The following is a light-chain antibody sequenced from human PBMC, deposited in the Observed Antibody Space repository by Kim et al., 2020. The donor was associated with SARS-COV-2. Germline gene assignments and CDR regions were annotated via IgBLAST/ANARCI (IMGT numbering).Light chain of an antibody. CDR1: QSSSTSS. V-gene: IGKV3-20*01. CDR2: GAA. CDR3: QQYGSSPLT. J-gene: IGKJ4*01. Sequence: WPGERATLSCRASQSSSTSSLAWYQQKPGQAPRLLIYGAASRATGIPDRFSGSGSGTDFTLTISRLEPEDFAVYYCQQYGSSPLTFGGGTKVDIK.